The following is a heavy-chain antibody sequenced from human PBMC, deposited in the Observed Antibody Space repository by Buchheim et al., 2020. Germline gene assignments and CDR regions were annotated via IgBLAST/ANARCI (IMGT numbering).Heavy chain of an antibody. Sequence: QVQLVESGGGVVQPGRSLRLSCAASGSTFSSYGMHWVRQAPGKGLEWVAVISYDGSNKYYADSVKGRFTISRDHSKNTLYLQMNSLRAEDTAVYYCARDDSLYYYYGVDVWGQGTT. J-gene: IGHJ6*02. CDR1: GSTFSSYG. D-gene: IGHD2-21*01. CDR2: ISYDGSNK. V-gene: IGHV3-30*03. CDR3: ARDDSLYYYYGVDV.